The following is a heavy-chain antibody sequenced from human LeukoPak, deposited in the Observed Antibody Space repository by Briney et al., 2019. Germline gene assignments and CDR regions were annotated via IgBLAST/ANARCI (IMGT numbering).Heavy chain of an antibody. D-gene: IGHD2-15*01. J-gene: IGHJ5*02. CDR3: AKGGYCSGGTCYIRGFDP. CDR1: GGTFSNYA. CDR2: IIPRFGTA. V-gene: IGHV1-69*13. Sequence: GASVKVSCKASGGTFSNYAISWMRQAPGQGPEWMGGIIPRFGTANYAQKFEGRVNITADESTNIAYMELRRLRSEDAAVYYCAKGGYCSGGTCYIRGFDPWGQGTLVTVSS.